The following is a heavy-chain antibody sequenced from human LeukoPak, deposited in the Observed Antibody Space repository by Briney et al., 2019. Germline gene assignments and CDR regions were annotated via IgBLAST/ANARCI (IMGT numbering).Heavy chain of an antibody. CDR3: AKDPPNYSSGWSLDY. V-gene: IGHV3-23*01. CDR2: ISGSGGST. CDR1: GFTFSSYP. Sequence: PGGSLRLSCAASGFTFSSYPTSWVRQAPGKGLEWVSAISGSGGSTYYADSVKGRFTISRDNSKNTLYLQMNSLRAEDTAVYYCAKDPPNYSSGWSLDYWGQGTLVTVSS. J-gene: IGHJ4*02. D-gene: IGHD6-19*01.